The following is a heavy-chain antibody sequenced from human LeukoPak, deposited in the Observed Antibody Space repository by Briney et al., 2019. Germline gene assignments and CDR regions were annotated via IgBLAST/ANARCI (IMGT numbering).Heavy chain of an antibody. CDR2: TYYRSKWYN. CDR3: ARAWFGELYGGSGFNYYYYMDV. D-gene: IGHD3-10*01. J-gene: IGHJ6*03. V-gene: IGHV6-1*01. Sequence: SQTLSLTCAISGDSVSSNSAAWDWIRQSPSRGLEWLGRTYYRSKWYNDYAVSVKSRITINPDTSKNQFSLQLNSVTPEDTAVYYCARAWFGELYGGSGFNYYYYMDVWGKGTTVTISS. CDR1: GDSVSSNSAA.